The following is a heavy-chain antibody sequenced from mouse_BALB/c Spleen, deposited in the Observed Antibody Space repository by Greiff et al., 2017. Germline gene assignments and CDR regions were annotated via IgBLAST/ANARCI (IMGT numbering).Heavy chain of an antibody. CDR3: ARSEGAMDY. CDR1: GYTFTDYW. V-gene: IGHV1-69*01. J-gene: IGHJ4*01. Sequence: VQLQQSGAELVMPGASVKMSCKASGYTFTDYWMHWVKQRPGQGLEWIGAIDTSDSYTSYNQKFKGKATLTVDESSSTAYMQLSSLTSEDSAVYYCARSEGAMDYWGQGTSVTVSS. CDR2: IDTSDSYT.